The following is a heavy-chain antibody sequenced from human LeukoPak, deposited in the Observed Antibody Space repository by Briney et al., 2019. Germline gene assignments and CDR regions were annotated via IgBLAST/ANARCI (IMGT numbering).Heavy chain of an antibody. CDR1: GFSFSSYD. Sequence: GGSLRLSCAASGFSFSSYDMHWVRQAPGRGLEWVALISNDGSNKYYADSVRGRFTISRDNSKNTLYLQINSLRAEDTAVYYCAKRWTQAYFDYWGQGTLVTVSS. J-gene: IGHJ4*02. D-gene: IGHD4-23*01. CDR2: ISNDGSNK. CDR3: AKRWTQAYFDY. V-gene: IGHV3-30*18.